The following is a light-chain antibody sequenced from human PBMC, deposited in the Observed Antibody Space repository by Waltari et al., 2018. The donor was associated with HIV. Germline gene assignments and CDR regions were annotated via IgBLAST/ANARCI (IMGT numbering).Light chain of an antibody. CDR2: YDS. CDR1: NIERKS. Sequence: SSVLTQPPSVSVAPGKTARITYGGNNIERKSVHWYQQKPGQAPALVIYYDSDRPSGIPERFSGSNSGDTATLTISRVGDGDEADYYCQVWDSSSDHVLFGGGTKLTVL. J-gene: IGLJ3*02. V-gene: IGLV3-21*04. CDR3: QVWDSSSDHVL.